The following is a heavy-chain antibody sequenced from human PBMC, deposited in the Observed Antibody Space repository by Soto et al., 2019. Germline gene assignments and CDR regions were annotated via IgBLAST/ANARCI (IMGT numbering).Heavy chain of an antibody. J-gene: IGHJ6*02. CDR1: GFSFSKYG. CDR3: AKGYEVSPPVASAWYSNYFYGVDV. Sequence: PGGSLRLSCGASGFSFSKYGMHWVRQAPVEGLEWLSLTSYDGSEKWYAESVKGRFTISRDNSKNTLYLQMNSLRGDDTAVYFCAKGYEVSPPVASAWYSNYFYGVDVWGRGTTVTVSS. CDR2: TSYDGSEK. V-gene: IGHV3-30*18. D-gene: IGHD6-19*01.